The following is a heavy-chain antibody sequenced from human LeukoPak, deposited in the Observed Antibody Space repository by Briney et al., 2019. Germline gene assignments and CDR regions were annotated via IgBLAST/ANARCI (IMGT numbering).Heavy chain of an antibody. D-gene: IGHD3-3*01. V-gene: IGHV3-64*01. CDR2: ISSNGGST. CDR1: GFTFSSYA. CDR3: ARADHSDITIFGVVIY. Sequence: GGSLRLSCAASGFTFSSYAMHWVRQAPGKGLEYVSAISSNGGSTYYANSVKGRFTISRDNSKNTLYLQMGSLRAEDMAVYYCARADHSDITIFGVVIYWGRGALVTVSS. J-gene: IGHJ4*02.